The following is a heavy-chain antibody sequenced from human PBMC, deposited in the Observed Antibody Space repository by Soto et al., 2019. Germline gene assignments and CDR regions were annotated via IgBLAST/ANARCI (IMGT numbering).Heavy chain of an antibody. CDR3: ARDVAAADY. CDR2: INAGNGNT. V-gene: IGHV1-3*01. Sequence: ASVRVSCKASGYTFTSYAMHWVRQAPGQRLEWMGWINAGNGNTKHSQKLQGRVTITTDTSASTAYMELSSLRSEDTAVYYCARDVAAADYWGQGTLVTVSS. CDR1: GYTFTSYA. D-gene: IGHD6-13*01. J-gene: IGHJ4*02.